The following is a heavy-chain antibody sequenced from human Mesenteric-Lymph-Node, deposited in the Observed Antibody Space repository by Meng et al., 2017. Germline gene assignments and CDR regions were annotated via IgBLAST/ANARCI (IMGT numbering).Heavy chain of an antibody. Sequence: QVQLRESGPGLVKPSGTLSLTCDVSGGSLSNDNWWTWVRQAPGKGLEWIGEINHSGSTTYNPSLRSRVTISIDKSKNQFSLKLNSVTAADTAVYYCARVLLWVGGLDYWGQGTLVTVSS. CDR3: ARVLLWVGGLDY. D-gene: IGHD3-10*01. V-gene: IGHV4-4*02. CDR2: INHSGST. J-gene: IGHJ4*02. CDR1: GGSLSNDNW.